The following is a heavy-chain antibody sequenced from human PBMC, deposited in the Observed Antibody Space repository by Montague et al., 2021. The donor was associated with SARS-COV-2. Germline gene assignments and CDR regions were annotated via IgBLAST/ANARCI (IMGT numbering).Heavy chain of an antibody. CDR1: GGSISSGGYY. CDR2: IYYSGST. CDR3: ARGVDWLSHYYYYGMDV. D-gene: IGHD3-9*01. Sequence: TLSLTCTVSGGSISSGGYYWSWIRQHPGRGLEWIGYIYYSGSTYYNPSLKSRVTISVDTSKNQFSLTLSSVTAADTAVYYCARGVDWLSHYYYYGMDVWGQGTTVTVSS. V-gene: IGHV4-31*03. J-gene: IGHJ6*02.